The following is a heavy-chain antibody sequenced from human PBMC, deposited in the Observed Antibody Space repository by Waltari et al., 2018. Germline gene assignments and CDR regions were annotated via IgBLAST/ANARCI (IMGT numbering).Heavy chain of an antibody. V-gene: IGHV3-7*01. Sequence: EVQLVESGGGLVQPGGSLRLSCAASGFTFSSYWMSWVHQAPGKGLEWVANIKQDGSEKYYVDSVKGRFTISRDNAKNSLYLQMNSLRAEDTAMYYCARLTGVNWFDPWGQGTLVTVSS. CDR2: IKQDGSEK. J-gene: IGHJ5*02. D-gene: IGHD1-20*01. CDR3: ARLTGVNWFDP. CDR1: GFTFSSYW.